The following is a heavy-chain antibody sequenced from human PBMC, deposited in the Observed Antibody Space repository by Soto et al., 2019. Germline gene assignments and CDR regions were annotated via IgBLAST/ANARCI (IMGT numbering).Heavy chain of an antibody. D-gene: IGHD3-22*01. Sequence: EVQLLESGGGLVQPGGSLRLSCAASGFIFSGYAMSWVRQAPGKGLEWVSVISGSGDSTDYADSVKGRFTISRDNSRNTVYLQINSLRAEDTAVYYCAKTYYYETSGHYCDYWGQGTLVTVSS. CDR2: ISGSGDST. CDR1: GFIFSGYA. V-gene: IGHV3-23*01. J-gene: IGHJ4*02. CDR3: AKTYYYETSGHYCDY.